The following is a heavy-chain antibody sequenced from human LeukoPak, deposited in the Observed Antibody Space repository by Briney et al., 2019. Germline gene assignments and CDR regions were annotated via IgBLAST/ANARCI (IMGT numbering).Heavy chain of an antibody. CDR1: GGSISSGGYY. D-gene: IGHD3-22*01. CDR3: ARLYCYDTSGYSGAFDI. CDR2: IYYSGST. J-gene: IGHJ3*02. V-gene: IGHV4-31*03. Sequence: SETLSLTCTVSGGSISSGGYYWSWIRQLPGKGLEWIGYIYYSGSTYYNPSLKSRVTISVDTSKNQFSLKLSSVTAADTAVYYCARLYCYDTSGYSGAFDIWGQGTMVTVSS.